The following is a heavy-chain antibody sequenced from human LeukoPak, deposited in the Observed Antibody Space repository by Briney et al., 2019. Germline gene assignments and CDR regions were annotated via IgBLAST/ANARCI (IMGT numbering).Heavy chain of an antibody. V-gene: IGHV3-30*01. D-gene: IGHD5-24*01. CDR2: ISYDGSNK. J-gene: IGHJ4*02. Sequence: TGGSLRLSCAASGFTFSSYAMHWVRQAPGKGLEWVAVISYDGSNKYYADSVKGRFTISRDNSKNTLYLQMNSLGAEDTAVYYCARDYFPGGRDGYKPPGYWGQGTLVTVSS. CDR3: ARDYFPGGRDGYKPPGY. CDR1: GFTFSSYA.